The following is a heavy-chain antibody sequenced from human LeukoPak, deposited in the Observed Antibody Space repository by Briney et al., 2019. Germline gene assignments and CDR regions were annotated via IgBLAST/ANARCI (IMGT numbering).Heavy chain of an antibody. CDR2: IYYSGST. J-gene: IGHJ4*02. D-gene: IGHD4-23*01. Sequence: SETLSLTCTVSNGSINSYYWSWIRQPPGKGLEWIGYIYYSGSTYYNPSLKSRLTISADTSKNQFSLRLSSVTAADTAVYYCVRVDNGGNYFDYWGQGTLVTVSS. CDR1: NGSINSYY. CDR3: VRVDNGGNYFDY. V-gene: IGHV4-59*08.